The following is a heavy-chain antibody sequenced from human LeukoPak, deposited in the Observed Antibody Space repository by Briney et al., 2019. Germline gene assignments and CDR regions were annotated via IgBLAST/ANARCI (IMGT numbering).Heavy chain of an antibody. CDR1: GYSFTSYW. CDR3: ARGDRSSTSCPNWFDP. D-gene: IGHD2-2*01. CDR2: IYPGDSDT. V-gene: IGHV5-51*01. J-gene: IGHJ5*02. Sequence: GESLKISCKGSGYSFTSYWIGWVRQMPGKGLEWMGIIYPGDSDTRYSPSFQGQVTISADKSISTAYLQWSSLKASDTAMYYCARGDRSSTSCPNWFDPWGQGTLVTVSS.